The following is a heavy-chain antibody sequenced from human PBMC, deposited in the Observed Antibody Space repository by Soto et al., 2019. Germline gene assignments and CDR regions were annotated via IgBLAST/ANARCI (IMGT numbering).Heavy chain of an antibody. V-gene: IGHV3-30-3*01. Sequence: QVQLVESGGGVVQPGRSLRLSYAASGFTFSSYAMHWVRQAPGKGLEWVAVISYDGSNKYYADSVKGRFTISRDNSKNTLYLQMNSLRAEDTAVYYCAREYGLEMATLDYWGQGTLVTVSS. J-gene: IGHJ4*02. CDR1: GFTFSSYA. CDR3: AREYGLEMATLDY. CDR2: ISYDGSNK. D-gene: IGHD5-12*01.